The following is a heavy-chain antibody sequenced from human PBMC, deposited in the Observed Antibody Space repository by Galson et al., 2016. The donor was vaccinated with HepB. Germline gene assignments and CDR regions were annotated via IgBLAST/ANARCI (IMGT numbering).Heavy chain of an antibody. Sequence: SLRLSCAASGFTLNSFAMSWVRQAPGNGLEWVSAINGGSAHYADSVQGRFTISRDPSKKTLDMEMNSLRAEDTAIYYCARAFRYGTGWYGRNDCWGQGTLVTVSS. CDR3: ARAFRYGTGWYGRNDC. V-gene: IGHV3-23*01. J-gene: IGHJ4*02. CDR1: GFTLNSFA. D-gene: IGHD6-19*01. CDR2: INGGSA.